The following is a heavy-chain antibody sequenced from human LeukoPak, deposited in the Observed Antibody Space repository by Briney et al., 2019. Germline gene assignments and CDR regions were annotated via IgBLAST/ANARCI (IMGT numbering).Heavy chain of an antibody. J-gene: IGHJ4*02. D-gene: IGHD3-22*01. V-gene: IGHV5-51*01. CDR2: IYPGDSDT. CDR3: ARLGLGAYDSSGYYYFDY. CDR1: GYSFTNYW. Sequence: GESLKISCKASGYSFTNYWIGWGRQMPGKGLEWIGTIYPGDSDTRYRPSFQGQVTISADKSISTAYLQWRSLKASDTAMYYCARLGLGAYDSSGYYYFDYWGQGALVTVSS.